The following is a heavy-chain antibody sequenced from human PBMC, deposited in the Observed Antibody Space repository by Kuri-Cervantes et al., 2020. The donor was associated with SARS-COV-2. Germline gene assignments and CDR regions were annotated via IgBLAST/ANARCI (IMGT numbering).Heavy chain of an antibody. CDR3: VRDGDHWNFDY. D-gene: IGHD1-1*01. CDR2: INPDGSYT. V-gene: IGHV3-74*01. Sequence: TCAASGFTFSGHWIHWVRQAPGKGLVWVSRINPDGSYTNNADSVKGRFTLSRDNAKNMLFLQMNSLRAEDTAVYYCVRDGDHWNFDYWGQGTPVTVSS. J-gene: IGHJ4*02. CDR1: GFTFSGHW.